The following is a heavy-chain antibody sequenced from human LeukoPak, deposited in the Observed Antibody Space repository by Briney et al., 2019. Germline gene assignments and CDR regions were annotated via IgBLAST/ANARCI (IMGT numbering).Heavy chain of an antibody. D-gene: IGHD3-3*01. V-gene: IGHV3-23*01. CDR2: ISGSGGST. J-gene: IGHJ4*02. CDR3: AKGPQPNYDFWSGYPLEYYFDY. Sequence: GGSLRLSCAASGFTFSSYAMSWVRQAPGKGLEWVSAISGSGGSTYYADSVKGRFTISRDNSKNTLYLQMSSLRAEDTAVYYCAKGPQPNYDFWSGYPLEYYFDYWGQGTLVTVSS. CDR1: GFTFSSYA.